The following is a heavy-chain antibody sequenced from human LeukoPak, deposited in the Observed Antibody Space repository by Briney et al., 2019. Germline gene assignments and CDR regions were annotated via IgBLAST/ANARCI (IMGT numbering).Heavy chain of an antibody. V-gene: IGHV3-23*01. CDR1: GFTFSSYA. D-gene: IGHD3-22*01. J-gene: IGHJ5*02. CDR3: ASCLYGSSGQIWA. CDR2: ISGSGDST. Sequence: GGSLRLSCAASGFTFSSYAMSWVRQAPGKGLEWVSVISGSGDSTYDADSVKGRFTISRDNSKNTVYLQMNSLRAEDTAVYYCASCLYGSSGQIWAWGQGTLVTVSS.